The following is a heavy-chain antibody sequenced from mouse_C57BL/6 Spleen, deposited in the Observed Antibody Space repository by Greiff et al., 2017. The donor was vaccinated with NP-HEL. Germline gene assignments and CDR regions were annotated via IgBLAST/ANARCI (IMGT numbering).Heavy chain of an antibody. J-gene: IGHJ2*01. D-gene: IGHD2-3*01. Sequence: VQLQQSGAELVRPGTSVKVSCKASGYAFTNYLIEWVKQRPGQGLEWIGVINPGSGGTNYNEKFKGKATLTADKSSSTAYMQLSSLTSEDSAVYFCARESDGYYDYWGQGTTLTVSS. CDR3: ARESDGYYDY. CDR2: INPGSGGT. CDR1: GYAFTNYL. V-gene: IGHV1-54*01.